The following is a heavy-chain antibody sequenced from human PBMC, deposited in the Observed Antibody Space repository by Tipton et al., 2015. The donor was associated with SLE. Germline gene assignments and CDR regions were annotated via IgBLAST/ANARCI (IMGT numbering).Heavy chain of an antibody. CDR1: GGSIRRGSYF. V-gene: IGHV4-61*09. J-gene: IGHJ3*02. Sequence: LRLSCTVSGGSIRRGSYFWGWIRQPAGKGLEWVGQIYTSGSTNYNPSLKSRVTISVDTSKNQFPLKLSSVTAADTDVYYCARDLDAFDIWGQGTMVTVSS. CDR2: IYTSGST. CDR3: ARDLDAFDI.